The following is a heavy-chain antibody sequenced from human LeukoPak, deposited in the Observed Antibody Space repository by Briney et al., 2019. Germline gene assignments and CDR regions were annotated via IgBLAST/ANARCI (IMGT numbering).Heavy chain of an antibody. Sequence: SETLSLTCTVSGGSISSSSYYWGWIRQPPGKGLEWIGSIYYSGSTYYNPSLKSRVTISVDTSKNQFSLKLSSVTAADTAVYYCARRRGATVDYWGQGTLATVSS. D-gene: IGHD1-26*01. CDR1: GGSISSSSYY. CDR3: ARRRGATVDY. CDR2: IYYSGST. V-gene: IGHV4-39*01. J-gene: IGHJ4*02.